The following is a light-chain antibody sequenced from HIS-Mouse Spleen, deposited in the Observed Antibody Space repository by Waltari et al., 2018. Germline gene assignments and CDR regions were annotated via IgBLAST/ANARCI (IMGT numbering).Light chain of an antibody. CDR1: SPNIGSNY. Sequence: QSVLTQPPSASGTPGQRVTIPCPGSSPNIGSNYVYWYQQLPGTAPKLLIYRNNQRPSGVPDRFSGSKSGTSASLAISGLRSEDEADYYCAAWDDSLSGPVFGGGTKLTVL. J-gene: IGLJ2*01. V-gene: IGLV1-47*01. CDR3: AAWDDSLSGPV. CDR2: RNN.